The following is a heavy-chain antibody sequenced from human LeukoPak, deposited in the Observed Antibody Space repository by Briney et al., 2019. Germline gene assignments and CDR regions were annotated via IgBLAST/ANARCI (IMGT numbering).Heavy chain of an antibody. Sequence: GGSLRLSCAASGFTFSDYYMSWIRQAPGKGLEWVSYISSSGSTIYYADSVKGRFTISRDNSKNTLYLQMNSLRAEDTAVYYCAKDGPRDYYYYMDVWGKGTTVTISS. V-gene: IGHV3-11*04. J-gene: IGHJ6*03. CDR1: GFTFSDYY. CDR2: ISSSGSTI. CDR3: AKDGPRDYYYYMDV.